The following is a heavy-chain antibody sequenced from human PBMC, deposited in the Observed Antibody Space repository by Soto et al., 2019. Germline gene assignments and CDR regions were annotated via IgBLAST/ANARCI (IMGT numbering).Heavy chain of an antibody. D-gene: IGHD3-3*01. CDR3: ARDQYDCRRGSYYYAMEV. V-gene: IGHV4-61*01. J-gene: IGHJ6*02. CDR1: GGSVSSESHY. Sequence: QVQLQESGPGLVKPSETLSLTCTVSGGSVSSESHYWSWIRQTPGKGLEWIGYIYYSGSTNYNPSLNGRVTMSVDTSRDQVSLRLRSVTCADTAVYYCARDQYDCRRGSYYYAMEVWGQGTKVTVSS. CDR2: IYYSGST.